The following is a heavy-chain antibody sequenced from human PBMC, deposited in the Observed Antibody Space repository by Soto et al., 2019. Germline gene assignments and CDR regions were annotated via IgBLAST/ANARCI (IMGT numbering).Heavy chain of an antibody. Sequence: GGSLRLSCAASGFTFSYYYMTWIRQAPGKGLEWVSYISISGTGIYYADSMKGRFTISRDNAKKSLYLQMSSLRAEDTAVYYCARAYSDAFDIWGQGTMVTVS. CDR1: GFTFSYYY. CDR2: ISISGTGI. V-gene: IGHV3-11*01. D-gene: IGHD2-15*01. CDR3: ARAYSDAFDI. J-gene: IGHJ3*02.